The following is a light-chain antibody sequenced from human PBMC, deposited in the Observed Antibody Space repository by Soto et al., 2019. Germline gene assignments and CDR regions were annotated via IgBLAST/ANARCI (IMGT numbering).Light chain of an antibody. Sequence: QSVLTQPASVSGSPGPSITISCTGTSSDVGSYNLVSWYQQHTGKAPKLMIYDDTKRPSGVSNRFSGSKSGNTASLTISRLQAEDYADYYCCSDAGSSTLVVGGGPKVAVL. CDR1: SSDVGSYNL. J-gene: IGLJ2*01. V-gene: IGLV2-23*01. CDR3: CSDAGSSTLV. CDR2: DDT.